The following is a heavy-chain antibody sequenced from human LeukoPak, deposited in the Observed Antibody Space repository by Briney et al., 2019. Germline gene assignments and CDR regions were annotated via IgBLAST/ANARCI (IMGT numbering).Heavy chain of an antibody. J-gene: IGHJ3*02. CDR3: ARDGIYYDTSGYSSFRTFDI. CDR1: GFTFSNYW. CDR2: INSDGINT. Sequence: GGSLRLSCAASGFTFSNYWMHWVRQAPGKGLVWVSRINSDGINTSYADSVKGRFTISRDNAKNSLYLQMNSLRAEDTAMYYCARDGIYYDTSGYSSFRTFDIWGEGTMVIVSS. V-gene: IGHV3-74*01. D-gene: IGHD3-22*01.